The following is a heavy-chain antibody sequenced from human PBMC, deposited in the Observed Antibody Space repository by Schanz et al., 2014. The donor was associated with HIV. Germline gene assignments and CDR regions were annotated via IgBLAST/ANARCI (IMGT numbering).Heavy chain of an antibody. V-gene: IGHV3-30*18. Sequence: VQLVQSGGGLIQPGGSLRLSCAASGFTFSSYGMHWVRQAPGKGLEWVAVISYDGSNKYYADSVKGRFTISRDNSKNTLYLQMNSLRAEDTAVYYCAKDRITGTTGVPYYYYGMDVWGQGTTVTVSS. CDR1: GFTFSSYG. CDR2: ISYDGSNK. CDR3: AKDRITGTTGVPYYYYGMDV. D-gene: IGHD1-7*01. J-gene: IGHJ6*02.